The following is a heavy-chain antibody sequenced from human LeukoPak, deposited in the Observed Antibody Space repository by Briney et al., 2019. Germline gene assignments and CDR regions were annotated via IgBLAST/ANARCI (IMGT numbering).Heavy chain of an antibody. CDR3: ARSWDARLNFDY. CDR1: GFIVSNNY. CDR2: IYSGGST. V-gene: IGHV3-66*02. J-gene: IGHJ4*02. Sequence: GGSLRLSCAASGFIVSNNYMNWVRQAPGKGLEWVSVIYSGGSTYYADSVKGRFTISRDNSKNTVDLQMNDLRGEDTAVYYCARSWDARLNFDYWGQGTLATVSP. D-gene: IGHD1-26*01.